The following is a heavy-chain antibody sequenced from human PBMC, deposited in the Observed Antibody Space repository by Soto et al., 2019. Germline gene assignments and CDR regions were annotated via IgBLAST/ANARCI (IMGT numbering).Heavy chain of an antibody. CDR3: ARQIYDSDTGPNFQYYFDS. J-gene: IGHJ4*02. CDR2: IDPSDSQT. Sequence: GESLKISCKGSGYSFAVYCITWVLQKPGKGLEWMGRIDPSDSQTYYSPSFRGHVTISATKSITTAFLQWSSLRASDTAMYYCARQIYDSDTGPNFQYYFDSWGQGTPVTVSS. CDR1: GYSFAVYC. D-gene: IGHD3-22*01. V-gene: IGHV5-10-1*01.